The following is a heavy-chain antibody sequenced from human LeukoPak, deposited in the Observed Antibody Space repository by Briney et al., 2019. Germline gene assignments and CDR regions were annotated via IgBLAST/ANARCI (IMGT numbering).Heavy chain of an antibody. Sequence: GSSVKVSCKASGGTFSSYAISWVRQAPGQGLEWMGGIIPIFGTANYAQKFQGRVTITADESASTAYMELSSLRSEDTAVYYCARGSPPGRAGYCSGGSCPYFDYWGQGTLVTVSS. CDR1: GGTFSSYA. CDR3: ARGSPPGRAGYCSGGSCPYFDY. D-gene: IGHD2-15*01. V-gene: IGHV1-69*01. J-gene: IGHJ4*02. CDR2: IIPIFGTA.